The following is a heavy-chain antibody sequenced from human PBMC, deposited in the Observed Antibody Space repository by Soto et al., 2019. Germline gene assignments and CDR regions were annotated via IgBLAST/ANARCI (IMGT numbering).Heavy chain of an antibody. J-gene: IGHJ4*02. CDR2: IYYSGST. CDR3: ARSRGGYFDD. D-gene: IGHD3-10*01. V-gene: IGHV4-59*01. Sequence: SETLSLTCTVSGGSISSYYWSWIRQPPGKGLEWIGYIYYSGSTNYNPSLKSRVTISVDTSKNQFSLKLSSVTAADTAVYYCARSRGGYFDDWAQGTLVTVSS. CDR1: GGSISSYY.